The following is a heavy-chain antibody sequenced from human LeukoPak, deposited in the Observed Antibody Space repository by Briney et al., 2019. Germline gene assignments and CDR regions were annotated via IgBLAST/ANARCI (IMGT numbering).Heavy chain of an antibody. CDR1: GASISCYY. Sequence: SETLSLTCAVSGASISCYYWSWIRQPAGKGLEWIGRIHTSGSTNSNPSLKSRVTMSLDTSKNQFSLKLSSVTAADTAVYYCARWSGDYSFDYWGQGTLVTVSS. J-gene: IGHJ4*02. D-gene: IGHD3-3*01. V-gene: IGHV4-4*07. CDR3: ARWSGDYSFDY. CDR2: IHTSGST.